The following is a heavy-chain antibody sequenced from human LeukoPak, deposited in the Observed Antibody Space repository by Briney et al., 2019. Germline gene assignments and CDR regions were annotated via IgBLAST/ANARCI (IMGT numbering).Heavy chain of an antibody. V-gene: IGHV3-23*01. Sequence: GGSLRLSCAASGFTFSSYAMSWVRPAPGKGLEWVSGISGSVGNTYYADSVKGRFTISRDNSKNTLYLQMSSLRAEDTAVYYCAKEAVDYDILTGYYTTGYFDYWGQGTLVTVSS. J-gene: IGHJ4*02. CDR2: ISGSVGNT. D-gene: IGHD3-9*01. CDR1: GFTFSSYA. CDR3: AKEAVDYDILTGYYTTGYFDY.